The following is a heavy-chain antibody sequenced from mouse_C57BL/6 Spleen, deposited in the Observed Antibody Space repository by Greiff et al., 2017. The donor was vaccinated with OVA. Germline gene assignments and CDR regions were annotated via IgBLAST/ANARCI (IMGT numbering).Heavy chain of an antibody. CDR1: GYSITSGYS. Sequence: EVQLQQSGPGLVKPSQSLSLTCSVTGYSITSGYSWNWIRQFPGNKLEWMGYISYDGSNNYNPSLKNRISITRDTSKNQFFLKLNSVTTEDTATYYCARAYGSGYYYAMDYWGQGTSVTVSS. J-gene: IGHJ4*01. CDR3: ARAYGSGYYYAMDY. D-gene: IGHD1-1*01. V-gene: IGHV3-6*01. CDR2: ISYDGSN.